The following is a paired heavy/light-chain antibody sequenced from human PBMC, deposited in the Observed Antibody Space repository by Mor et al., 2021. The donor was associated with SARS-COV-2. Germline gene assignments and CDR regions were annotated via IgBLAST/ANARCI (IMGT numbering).Light chain of an antibody. CDR2: WAS. Sequence: DIVMTQSPDSLAVSLGERATINCKSSQRVLYSSNNKNYLGWYQQKPGQPPKLLIYWASTRESGVPDRFSGSGSGTDFTLTISSLQAEDVAVYYCQQYYSSPYTFGQGTKLEIK. CDR3: QQYYSSPYT. CDR1: QRVLYSSNNKNY. J-gene: IGKJ2*01. V-gene: IGKV4-1*01.
Heavy chain of an antibody. V-gene: IGHV4-59*08. CDR2: IYYRGNI. Sequence: QVQLQESGPGLVKPSETLSLTCTVSGGSISSYYWSWIRQPPGKGLEWIGFIYYRGNINYNPSLKSRVTISLDTSKNQFSLKLSSVTAADTAVYYCARHTSHYDTSDLPFWDYWGQGILVTVSS. J-gene: IGHJ4*02. CDR1: GGSISSYY. D-gene: IGHD3-22*01. CDR3: ARHTSHYDTSDLPFWDY.